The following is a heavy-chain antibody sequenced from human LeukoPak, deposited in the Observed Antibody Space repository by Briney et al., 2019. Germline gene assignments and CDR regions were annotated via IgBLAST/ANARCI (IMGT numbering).Heavy chain of an antibody. D-gene: IGHD5-18*01. V-gene: IGHV3-7*04. CDR1: GFIFSSYW. J-gene: IGHJ6*03. CDR2: IKREGREK. CDR3: ARADSGSYSRYYYYYMDV. Sequence: PGGSLRLSCGASGFIFSSYWMTWVRQAPGGGLEWVASIKREGREKYYVDSVKGRFTIFRDNAKNSLYLKMNSLRAEDTAVYYCARADSGSYSRYYYYYMDVWGKGTTVTVSS.